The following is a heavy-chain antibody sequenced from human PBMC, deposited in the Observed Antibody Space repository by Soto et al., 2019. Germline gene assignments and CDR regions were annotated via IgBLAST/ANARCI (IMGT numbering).Heavy chain of an antibody. D-gene: IGHD1-1*01. CDR1: GLTVSGKKY. J-gene: IGHJ3*01. V-gene: IGHV3-53*01. Sequence: DVQLVESGGGLIQPGGSLRLSCAASGLTVSGKKYIAWVRQAPGKGLEWVSGVYDVDGTYYADSMKGRFTISRDTSKTIVFLEMNDLRPDDTAVYYCASWLQREHAYDVWGLGTTVTVSS. CDR2: VYDVDGT. CDR3: ASWLQREHAYDV.